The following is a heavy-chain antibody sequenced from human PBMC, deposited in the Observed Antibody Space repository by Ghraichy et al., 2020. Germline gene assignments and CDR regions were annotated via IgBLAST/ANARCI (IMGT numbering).Heavy chain of an antibody. CDR1: GGSISSSSYY. CDR2: IYYSGST. J-gene: IGHJ4*02. V-gene: IGHV4-39*07. CDR3: ARDGGRYSSGWYGVY. Sequence: ETLSLTCTVSGGSISSSSYYWGWIRQPPGKGLEWIGSIYYSGSTYYNPSLKSRVTISVDTSKNQFSLKLSSVTAADTAVYYCARDGGRYSSGWYGVYWGQGTLVTVSS. D-gene: IGHD6-19*01.